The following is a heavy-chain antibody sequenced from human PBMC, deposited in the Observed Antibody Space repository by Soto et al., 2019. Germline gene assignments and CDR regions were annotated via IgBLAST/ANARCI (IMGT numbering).Heavy chain of an antibody. J-gene: IGHJ6*02. Sequence: GGSLRLSCAASGFTFSSYAMHWVRQAPGKGLEWVAVISYDGSNKYYADSVKGRFTISRDNSKNTLYLQMNSLRAEDTAVYYCAEQIYYYYGMDVWGQGTTVTVSS. CDR1: GFTFSSYA. CDR2: ISYDGSNK. CDR3: AEQIYYYYGMDV. V-gene: IGHV3-30-3*01.